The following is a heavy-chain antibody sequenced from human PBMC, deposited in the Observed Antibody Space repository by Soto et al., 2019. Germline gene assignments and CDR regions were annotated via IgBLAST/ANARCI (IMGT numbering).Heavy chain of an antibody. CDR1: GYTFSSYF. V-gene: IGHV1-18*01. CDR3: ARDLPPVDY. Sequence: QVQLSQSGAEVKKPGSSVKVSCKASGYTFSSYFISWVRQAPGQGLEWMGWISAYNGNTNYAQNLQGRVTTTTDTSTSTXXXXXXXVRSDDTAVYYCARDLPPVDYWGQGTLVTVSS. CDR2: ISAYNGNT. J-gene: IGHJ4*02.